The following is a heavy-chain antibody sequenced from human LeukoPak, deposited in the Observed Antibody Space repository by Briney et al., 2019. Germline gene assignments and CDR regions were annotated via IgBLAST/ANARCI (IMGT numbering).Heavy chain of an antibody. CDR2: ISSSSTYI. J-gene: IGHJ4*02. CDR3: ARDLSATGRGYFDY. D-gene: IGHD3-16*01. V-gene: IGHV3-21*01. Sequence: GGSLRLSCAASGFTFSNDNMNWVRQAPGKGPEWVSSISSSSTYIYYADSVKGRFTISRDNARNSLYLQMNSLRAEDTALYYCARDLSATGRGYFDYWGQGTLSPSPQ. CDR1: GFTFSNDN.